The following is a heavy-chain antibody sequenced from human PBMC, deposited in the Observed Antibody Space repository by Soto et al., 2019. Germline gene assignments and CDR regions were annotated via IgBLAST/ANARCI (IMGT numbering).Heavy chain of an antibody. CDR3: AREHSGRFHY. Sequence: PGGSLRLSCAASGFTFSDDFIHWVRQAPGKGLEWVAFISYDGNNGYYADSVKGRFIVSRDNSKNTLYLQMNSPSAEDTAVYYCAREHSGRFHYRGQGNLVTVYS. D-gene: IGHD1-26*01. V-gene: IGHV3-30-3*01. J-gene: IGHJ4*02. CDR1: GFTFSDDF. CDR2: ISYDGNNG.